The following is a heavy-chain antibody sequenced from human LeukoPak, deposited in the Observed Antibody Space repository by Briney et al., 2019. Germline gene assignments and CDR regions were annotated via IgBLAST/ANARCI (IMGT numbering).Heavy chain of an antibody. D-gene: IGHD1-26*01. J-gene: IGHJ5*02. Sequence: SETLSLTCTVSGGSISSSSYYWGWIRQPPGKGLEWIGSIYYSGSTYYNPSLKSRVTISVDTSKNQFSLKLSSVTAADTAVYYCARGAIVGGGDWFDPWGQGTLVTVSS. CDR3: ARGAIVGGGDWFDP. V-gene: IGHV4-39*07. CDR2: IYYSGST. CDR1: GGSISSSSYY.